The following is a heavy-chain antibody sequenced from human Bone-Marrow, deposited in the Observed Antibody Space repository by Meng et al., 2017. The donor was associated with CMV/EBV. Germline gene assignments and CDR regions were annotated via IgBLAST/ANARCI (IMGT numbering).Heavy chain of an antibody. CDR2: IIPIFGTA. V-gene: IGHV1-69*01. J-gene: IGHJ4*02. D-gene: IGHD2-15*01. Sequence: QVQRVQSGAEVKKPGASVKVSCQASGGTFSSYAISWVRQAPGPGLEWMGGIIPIFGTANYAQKFQGRVTITADESTSTAYMELSSLRSEDTAVYYCARGRGLGVVVAAMHYWGQGTLVTVSS. CDR1: GGTFSSYA. CDR3: ARGRGLGVVVAAMHY.